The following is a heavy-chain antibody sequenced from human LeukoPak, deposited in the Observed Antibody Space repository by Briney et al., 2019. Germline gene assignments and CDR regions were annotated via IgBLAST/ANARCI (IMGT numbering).Heavy chain of an antibody. J-gene: IGHJ6*03. CDR2: IYSSGST. CDR3: ARVLSGYDPDYYYYYMDV. CDR1: GGSIISNY. D-gene: IGHD5-12*01. V-gene: IGHV4-4*07. Sequence: SETLSLTCTVSGGSIISNYWSWIRQPAGKGLEWIGRIYSSGSTNYNPSLNGRVTMSVDTSKNQFSLNLSSVTAADTAIYYCARVLSGYDPDYYYYYMDVWGTGTTVTVSS.